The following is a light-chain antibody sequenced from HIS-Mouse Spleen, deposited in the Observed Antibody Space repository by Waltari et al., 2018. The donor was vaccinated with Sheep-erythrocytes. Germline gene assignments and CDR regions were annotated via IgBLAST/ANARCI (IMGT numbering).Light chain of an antibody. J-gene: IGLJ1*01. V-gene: IGLV3-21*02. CDR1: NIGRKS. Sequence: SYVLTQPPSVSVAPGQTARITCGGNNIGRKSVHWYQQKPGQAPVLVVYDDSDRHSGIPERFSGSNSGNTATLTISRVEAGDEADYYCQVWDSSSDHPYVFGTGTKVTVL. CDR2: DDS. CDR3: QVWDSSSDHPYV.